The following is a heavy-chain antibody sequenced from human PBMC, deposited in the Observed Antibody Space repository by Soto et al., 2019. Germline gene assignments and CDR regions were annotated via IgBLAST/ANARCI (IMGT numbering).Heavy chain of an antibody. CDR2: IYYSRST. CDR1: GGSVSSGSYY. V-gene: IGHV4-61*01. J-gene: IGHJ5*02. CDR3: ARVGVTTVVTGFDP. Sequence: QVQLQESGPGLVKPSETLSLTCTVSGGSVSSGSYYWSWIRQPPGKGLEWIGYIYYSRSTNYNPSLQSRVTISVDTSKNQFCLKLSSVTAADTAVYYCARVGVTTVVTGFDPWGQGTLVTVSS. D-gene: IGHD4-17*01.